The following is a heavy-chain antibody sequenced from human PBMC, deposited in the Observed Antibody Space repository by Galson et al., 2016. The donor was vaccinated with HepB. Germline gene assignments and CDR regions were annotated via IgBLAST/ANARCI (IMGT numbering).Heavy chain of an antibody. CDR3: ATDGIGDYYYGLDV. Sequence: ETLSLTCSVSGGSISSYYWSWIRQPPGKGPEWIGTIFHSGSATYNPSLKSRAAISVDTAKNKFSLRLNSMTSADTAVYFCATDGIGDYYYGLDVWGKGTSVTVSS. D-gene: IGHD3-16*01. CDR2: IFHSGSA. J-gene: IGHJ6*04. CDR1: GGSISSYY. V-gene: IGHV4-59*01.